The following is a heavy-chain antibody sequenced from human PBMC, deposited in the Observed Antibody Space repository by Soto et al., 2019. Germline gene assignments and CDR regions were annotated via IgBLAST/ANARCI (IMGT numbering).Heavy chain of an antibody. CDR1: GDCISSRGSS. CDR2: IYHSGST. V-gene: IGHV4-30-2*01. CDR3: ARAGEKRMSEWPNWFDP. J-gene: IGHJ5*02. Sequence: QLQESGLGLVQPSQTLSLTCAVSGDCISSRGSSWAWIRQPPGKGLEWIGYIYHSGSTFYNPSLRSRVTISVDRSKNQFSLKVNSVTAADTAMYYCARAGEKRMSEWPNWFDPWGQGTLVTVTS. D-gene: IGHD3-3*01.